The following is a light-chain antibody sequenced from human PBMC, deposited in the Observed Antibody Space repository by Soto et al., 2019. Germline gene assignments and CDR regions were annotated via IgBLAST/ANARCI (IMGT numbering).Light chain of an antibody. CDR2: FNTDGSH. V-gene: IGLV4-69*01. CDR3: QTWGTGIWV. J-gene: IGLJ3*02. CDR1: SGRITHA. Sequence: QLVLTQMSSASASLGASVKLTCTLSSGRITHAIAWHQQQPEKGPRYLMKFNTDGSHSRGDGIPDRFSGSTSGAEHYLTISSLQSEDEADYYCQTWGTGIWVFGGGTKLTVL.